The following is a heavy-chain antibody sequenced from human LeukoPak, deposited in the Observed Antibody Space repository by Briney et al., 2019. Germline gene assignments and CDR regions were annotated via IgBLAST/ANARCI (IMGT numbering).Heavy chain of an antibody. CDR3: ARGGYYYDSSGYGLLDY. CDR1: GGSISSYY. D-gene: IGHD3-22*01. J-gene: IGHJ4*02. CDR2: IYYSGST. Sequence: SSETLSLTCTVSGGSISSYYWSWIRQPPGKGLEWIGYIYYSGSTNYNPSLKSRVTISVDTSKNQFSLKLSSVTAADTAVYYCARGGYYYDSSGYGLLDYWGQGTLVTVSS. V-gene: IGHV4-59*01.